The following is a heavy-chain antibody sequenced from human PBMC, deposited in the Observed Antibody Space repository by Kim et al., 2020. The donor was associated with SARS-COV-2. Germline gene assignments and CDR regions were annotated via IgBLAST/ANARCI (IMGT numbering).Heavy chain of an antibody. CDR1: GGSISSYY. V-gene: IGHV4-4*07. J-gene: IGHJ5*02. Sequence: SETLSLTCTVSGGSISSYYWSWIRQPAGKGLEWIGRIYTSGSTNYNPSLKSRVTMSVDTSKNQFSLKLSSVTAADTAVYYCARAEAAAGRNWFDPWGQGTLVTVSS. D-gene: IGHD6-13*01. CDR2: IYTSGST. CDR3: ARAEAAAGRNWFDP.